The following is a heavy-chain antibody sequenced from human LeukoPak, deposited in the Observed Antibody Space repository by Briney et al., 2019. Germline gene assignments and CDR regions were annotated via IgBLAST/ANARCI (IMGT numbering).Heavy chain of an antibody. CDR1: GGSISSYY. J-gene: IGHJ4*02. V-gene: IGHV4-59*01. Sequence: SETLSLTCTVSGGSISSYYGSSIRQPPGKGLEWIGYIYNSGSTNYNPSLKSRVTISVDTSKNQFSLKVSSVTAADTAVYYCARVGGSSSFGYWGQGTLVTVSS. CDR2: IYNSGST. CDR3: ARVGGSSSFGY. D-gene: IGHD6-6*01.